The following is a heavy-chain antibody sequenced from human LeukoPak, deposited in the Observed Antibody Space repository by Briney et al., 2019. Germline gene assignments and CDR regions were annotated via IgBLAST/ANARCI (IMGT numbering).Heavy chain of an antibody. CDR1: GDSISSYL. V-gene: IGHV4-59*01. Sequence: SSETLSLTCTVSGDSISSYLWSWIRQPPGKGLEWIGYFHDSGSANYNSSLKSRITMSVDTSKNQFSLKLRSVTAADTAVYYCARDSHSVDTATPRGFDPWGQGTLVTVSS. J-gene: IGHJ5*02. CDR3: ARDSHSVDTATPRGFDP. D-gene: IGHD2-15*01. CDR2: FHDSGSA.